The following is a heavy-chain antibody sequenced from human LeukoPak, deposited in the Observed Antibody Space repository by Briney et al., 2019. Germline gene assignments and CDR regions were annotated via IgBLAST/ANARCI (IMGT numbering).Heavy chain of an antibody. D-gene: IGHD2-2*02. CDR1: GFTFSSYS. J-gene: IGHJ4*02. V-gene: IGHV3-21*01. Sequence: GGSLRLSCAASGFTFSSYSMNWVRHAPGKGLEWVSSISSSSSYIYYADSVKGRFTISRDNAKHSLYLQMNSLRAEDTAVYYCARDLPAAIRDPYFDYWGQGTLVTVSS. CDR3: ARDLPAAIRDPYFDY. CDR2: ISSSSSYI.